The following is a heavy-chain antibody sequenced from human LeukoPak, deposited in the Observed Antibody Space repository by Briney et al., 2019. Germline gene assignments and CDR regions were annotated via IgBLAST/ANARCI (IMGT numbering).Heavy chain of an antibody. CDR1: RFTFSNYA. D-gene: IGHD5-12*01. V-gene: IGHV3-23*01. CDR3: AATLVDIVATTVYYYGMDV. CDR2: ISGSGGST. J-gene: IGHJ6*02. Sequence: GGSLRLSCAASRFTFSNYAMSWVRQAPGKGLEWVSTISGSGGSTYYADSVKGRFTISRDNSKNTLYLQMNSLRAEDTAVYYCAATLVDIVATTVYYYGMDVWGQGTTVTVSS.